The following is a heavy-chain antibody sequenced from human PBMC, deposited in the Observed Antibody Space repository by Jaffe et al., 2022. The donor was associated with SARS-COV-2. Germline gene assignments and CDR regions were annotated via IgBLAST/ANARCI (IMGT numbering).Heavy chain of an antibody. Sequence: QVQLVESGGGLVKPGGSLRLSCAASGFTFSDYYMSWIRQAPGKGLEWVSYISSSGSTIYYADSVKGRFTISRDNAKNSLYLQMNSLRAEDTAVYYCARANDFWSGYSPSPPLTLDYWGQGTLVTVSS. CDR1: GFTFSDYY. CDR3: ARANDFWSGYSPSPPLTLDY. J-gene: IGHJ4*02. CDR2: ISSSGSTI. V-gene: IGHV3-11*01. D-gene: IGHD3-3*01.